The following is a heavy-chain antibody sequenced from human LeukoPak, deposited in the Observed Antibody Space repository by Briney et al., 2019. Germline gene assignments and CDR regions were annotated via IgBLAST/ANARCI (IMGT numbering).Heavy chain of an antibody. V-gene: IGHV3-74*01. J-gene: IGHJ4*02. Sequence: GSLRLSCAASGFTLSSYWMHWVRQAPGKGLVWVSRISSDGNTASYADSVKGRFTITRDNAKNTLYLQMNSLRAEDTAVYYCARVGWSLYYFDYWGQGTLVTVSS. CDR3: ARVGWSLYYFDY. CDR1: GFTLSSYW. D-gene: IGHD6-19*01. CDR2: ISSDGNTA.